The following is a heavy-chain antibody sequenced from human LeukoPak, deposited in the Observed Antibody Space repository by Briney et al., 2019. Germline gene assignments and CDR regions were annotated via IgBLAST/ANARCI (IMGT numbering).Heavy chain of an antibody. CDR2: ISGSSSYI. V-gene: IGHV3-21*01. Sequence: GGSLRLSCAASGFTFSSSWMHWVRQAPGKGLEWVSSISGSSSYIYYADSVKGRFTISRDNARNSLYLQMSSLRAEDTAVYYCARGQLAYCGGDCYSAFDIWGQGTVVTVSS. CDR3: ARGQLAYCGGDCYSAFDI. CDR1: GFTFSSSW. D-gene: IGHD2-21*02. J-gene: IGHJ3*02.